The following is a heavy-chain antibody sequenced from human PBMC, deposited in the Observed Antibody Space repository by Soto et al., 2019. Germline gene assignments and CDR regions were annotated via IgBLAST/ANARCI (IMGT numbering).Heavy chain of an antibody. CDR1: GGTFSSYT. V-gene: IGHV1-69*02. J-gene: IGHJ6*03. Sequence: SVKVSCKASGGTFSSYTISWVRQAPGQGLEWMGRIIPILGIANYAQKFQGRVTITADKSTSTAYMELSSLRSEDTAVYYCARALTIFGVVENYYYYYMDVWGKGTTVTVSS. CDR2: IIPILGIA. D-gene: IGHD3-3*01. CDR3: ARALTIFGVVENYYYYYMDV.